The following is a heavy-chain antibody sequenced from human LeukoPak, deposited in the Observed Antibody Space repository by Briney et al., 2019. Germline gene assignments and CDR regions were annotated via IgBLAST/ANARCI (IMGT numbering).Heavy chain of an antibody. CDR3: VRDYNWGFDS. J-gene: IGHJ4*02. Sequence: GRSLRLSCAASGFTFSSYGMHWVRQAPGKGLEWVAVISYDGSNKYFADSVKGRFTISRDNSKNNVYLQMYSLRVEDTSIYYCVRDYNWGFDSWGQGTVVTVSS. V-gene: IGHV3-30*03. D-gene: IGHD1-1*01. CDR2: ISYDGSNK. CDR1: GFTFSSYG.